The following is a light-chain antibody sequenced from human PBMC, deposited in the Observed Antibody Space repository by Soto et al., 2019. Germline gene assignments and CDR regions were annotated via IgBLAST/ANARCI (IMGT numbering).Light chain of an antibody. CDR3: QQRADWPIT. CDR1: QSVSSN. CDR2: DAS. J-gene: IGKJ5*01. V-gene: IGKV3-11*01. Sequence: EIEMAHAPVTLSVSPWERATLPWRASQSVSSNLAWYQQKPGQAPRLLIYDASNRATGIPARFSGSGSGTDCTLTISSLEPDDFAVYYCQQRADWPITFGQGTRLEI.